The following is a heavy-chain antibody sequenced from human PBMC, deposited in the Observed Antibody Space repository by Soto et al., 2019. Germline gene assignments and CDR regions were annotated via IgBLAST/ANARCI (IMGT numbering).Heavy chain of an antibody. J-gene: IGHJ6*02. D-gene: IGHD3-3*01. CDR1: GGTFSSYA. CDR2: IIPIFGTA. Sequence: ASVKVSCKASGGTFSSYAISWVRQAPGQGLEWMGGIIPIFGTANYAQKFQGRVTITADESTSTAYMELSSLRSEDTAVYYCARDWYDFWSGYSGFGGMDVWGQGTTVTVSS. CDR3: ARDWYDFWSGYSGFGGMDV. V-gene: IGHV1-69*13.